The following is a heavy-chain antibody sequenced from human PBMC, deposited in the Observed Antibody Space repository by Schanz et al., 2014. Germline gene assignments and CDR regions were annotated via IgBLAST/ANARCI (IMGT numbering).Heavy chain of an antibody. CDR3: ATHQSLNTSAGMAA. V-gene: IGHV3-23*04. D-gene: IGHD6-19*01. CDR1: GYTFSSNA. CDR2: ISGSGGST. Sequence: EVQLVESGGGLVQPGGSLRLSCAASGYTFSSNAMSWVRQAPGKGLEWVSTISGSGGSTYYADSVKGRFTISRDNSKNSLYLQLNSLRADDTAVYYCATHQSLNTSAGMAAWGQGTTVAVSS. J-gene: IGHJ6*02.